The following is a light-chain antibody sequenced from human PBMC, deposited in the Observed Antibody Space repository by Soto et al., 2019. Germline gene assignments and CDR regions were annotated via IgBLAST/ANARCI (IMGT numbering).Light chain of an antibody. J-gene: IGLJ1*01. Sequence: QSALSQPASVSGSPGQSITISCTGTSSDIGSFNYVSWYQHHPGKAPKRMIYEVSHRPSGISNRFSGSKSGHTAFLTISGLQAEDEAEYYCSSYTNINTRACVFGTGTKVTVL. V-gene: IGLV2-14*01. CDR2: EVS. CDR3: SSYTNINTRACV. CDR1: SSDIGSFNY.